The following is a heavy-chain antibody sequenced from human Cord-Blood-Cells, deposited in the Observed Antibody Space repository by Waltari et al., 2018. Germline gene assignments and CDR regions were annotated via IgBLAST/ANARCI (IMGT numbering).Heavy chain of an antibody. D-gene: IGHD2-21*01. CDR2: LNPNSGGT. J-gene: IGHJ2*01. CDR1: GYTFTGYY. Sequence: QVQLVQYGAEVKTPGASVKVSCKASGYTFTGYYMHWCRQAPGQGLEWMGWLNPNSGGTNYAQKFQGRVTMTRDTSISTAYMELSRLRSDDTAVYYCARSMGGDYTVWYFDLWGRGTLVTVSS. CDR3: ARSMGGDYTVWYFDL. V-gene: IGHV1-2*02.